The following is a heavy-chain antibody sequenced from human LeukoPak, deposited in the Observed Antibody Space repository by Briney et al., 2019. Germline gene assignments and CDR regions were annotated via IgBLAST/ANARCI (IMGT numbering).Heavy chain of an antibody. CDR1: GLTLSNYW. V-gene: IGHV3-7*04. Sequence: PGGSLRLSWAASGLTLSNYWMNWVRQAPGKGLDWVANIKHDGSEKSYVDSVKGRFTISRDDAKNSLYLQMNSLRAEDTALYYCARSPYSGSYGPFDHWGQGTLVTVSS. J-gene: IGHJ4*02. CDR3: ARSPYSGSYGPFDH. CDR2: IKHDGSEK. D-gene: IGHD1-26*01.